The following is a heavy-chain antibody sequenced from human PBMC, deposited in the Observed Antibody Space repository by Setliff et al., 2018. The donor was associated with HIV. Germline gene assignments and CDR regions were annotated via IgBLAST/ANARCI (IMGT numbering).Heavy chain of an antibody. Sequence: LSLTCTVSGGSISSSTYYWGWIRQSPGKGLQWIGSIHYSGGTYYNPSLESRVTISVDTSENQFSLKLSSVTAGDTAVFYCARRGYDFLGYFQHWGHGTLVTVSS. D-gene: IGHD5-12*01. CDR3: ARRGYDFLGYFQH. J-gene: IGHJ1*01. CDR1: GGSISSSTYY. V-gene: IGHV4-39*01. CDR2: IHYSGGT.